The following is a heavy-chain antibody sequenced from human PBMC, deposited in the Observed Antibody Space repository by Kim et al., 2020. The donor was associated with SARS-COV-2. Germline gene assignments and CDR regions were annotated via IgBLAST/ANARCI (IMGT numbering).Heavy chain of an antibody. V-gene: IGHV4-61*02. CDR2: IYTSGST. J-gene: IGHJ6*02. CDR1: GGSISSGSYY. CDR3: ARDGPSSAYYDILTGYYLPYYYYGMDV. Sequence: SETLSLTCTVSGGSISSGSYYWSWIRQPAGKGLEWIGRIYTSGSTNYNPSLKSRVTISVDTSKNQFSLKLSSVTAADTAVYYCARDGPSSAYYDILTGYYLPYYYYGMDVWGQGTTVTVSS. D-gene: IGHD3-9*01.